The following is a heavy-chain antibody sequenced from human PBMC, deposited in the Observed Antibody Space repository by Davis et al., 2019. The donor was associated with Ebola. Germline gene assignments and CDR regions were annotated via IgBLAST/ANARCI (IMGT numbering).Heavy chain of an antibody. CDR3: AKVDGDYYASWG. CDR1: GFTFSSYG. V-gene: IGHV3-30*18. D-gene: IGHD3-10*01. Sequence: GESLKISCAASGFTFSSYGMHWVRQAPGKGLEWVAVISYDGSNKYYADSVKGRFTISRDNSKNTLYLQMNSLRAEDTAVYYCAKVDGDYYASWGWGQGTLVTVSS. J-gene: IGHJ4*02. CDR2: ISYDGSNK.